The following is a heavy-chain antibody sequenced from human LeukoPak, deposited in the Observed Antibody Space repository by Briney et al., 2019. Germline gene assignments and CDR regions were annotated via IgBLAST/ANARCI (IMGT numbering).Heavy chain of an antibody. Sequence: GGSLRLSCAASGFTFSSFAMTWVRQAPGKGLEWVSAISGSGGSTYYADSVKGRFTISRDNSKNTLYLQMNSLRAEDTAVYYCAKDLWFGEPTFDYWGQGTLVTVSS. CDR2: ISGSGGST. V-gene: IGHV3-23*01. CDR3: AKDLWFGEPTFDY. J-gene: IGHJ4*02. D-gene: IGHD3-10*01. CDR1: GFTFSSFA.